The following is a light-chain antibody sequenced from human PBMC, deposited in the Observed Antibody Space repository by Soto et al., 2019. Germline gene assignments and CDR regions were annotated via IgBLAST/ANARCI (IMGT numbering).Light chain of an antibody. CDR2: GAS. J-gene: IGKJ5*01. CDR3: QQYGSSPSIT. CDR1: QSVSSSY. V-gene: IGKV3-20*01. Sequence: EIVLTQSPGTLSLSPLERVTLXCRTSQSVSSSYLAWYQQKPGQAPRLLIYGASSRATGIPDRFSGSGSGTDLTLTISRLEPEDFAVYYCQQYGSSPSITFGQGTRLEIK.